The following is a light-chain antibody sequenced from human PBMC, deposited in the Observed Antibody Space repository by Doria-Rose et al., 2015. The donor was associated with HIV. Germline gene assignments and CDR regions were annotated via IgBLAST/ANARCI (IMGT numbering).Light chain of an antibody. Sequence: MTQSPETLSVSPGESATLSCRASQSVSTDLAWYQHKPGQAPRLLIWGASTRATGIPARFSGSGSGTEFTLTISSLQSEDFAIYFCHQYNNWSTFGQGTRLDIK. CDR3: HQYNNWST. CDR1: QSVSTD. J-gene: IGKJ5*01. V-gene: IGKV3-15*01. CDR2: GAS.